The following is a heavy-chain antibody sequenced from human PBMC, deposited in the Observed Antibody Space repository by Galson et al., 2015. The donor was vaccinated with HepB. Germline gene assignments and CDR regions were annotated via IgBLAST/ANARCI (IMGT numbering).Heavy chain of an antibody. CDR3: AKASEDWYFDL. V-gene: IGHV3-30*18. J-gene: IGHJ2*01. Sequence: SLRLSCAASGFTFSSYGMHWVRQAPGKGLEWVAVISYDGSNKYYADSVKGRFTISRDNSKNTLYLQMNSLRAEDTAVYYCAKASEDWYFDLWGRGTLVTVSS. CDR2: ISYDGSNK. CDR1: GFTFSSYG.